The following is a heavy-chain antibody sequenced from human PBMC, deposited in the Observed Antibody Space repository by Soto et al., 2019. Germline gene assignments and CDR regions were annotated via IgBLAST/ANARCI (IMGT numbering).Heavy chain of an antibody. Sequence: QVQLQESGPGLVKPSQTLSLTCTVSGGSISSGGYFWSWIRQHPGKGLEWIGFIYYSGSTYYNPSLKSRVTLSVDTSKSPFSLKLSSVTAADTAVYYCAREGAAPYYYYGMDVWGQGTTVTVSS. CDR1: GGSISSGGYF. J-gene: IGHJ6*02. D-gene: IGHD6-6*01. CDR3: AREGAAPYYYYGMDV. V-gene: IGHV4-31*03. CDR2: IYYSGST.